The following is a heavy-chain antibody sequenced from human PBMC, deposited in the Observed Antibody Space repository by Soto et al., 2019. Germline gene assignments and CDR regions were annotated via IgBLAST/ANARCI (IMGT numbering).Heavy chain of an antibody. CDR1: GGSISKFY. D-gene: IGHD3-9*01. CDR3: ARTVLGPDLLADSFVDYYYYMDV. J-gene: IGHJ6*03. Sequence: SETLSPTRTVPGGSISKFYRNRIQQPPRKGLEWIGYVYYTGSTSYNPSLKRRVTFSADSSRGQFSLRLNSVTAADTAVYYCARTVLGPDLLADSFVDYYYYMDVWGQGTTVTVSS. CDR2: VYYTGST. V-gene: IGHV4-59*08.